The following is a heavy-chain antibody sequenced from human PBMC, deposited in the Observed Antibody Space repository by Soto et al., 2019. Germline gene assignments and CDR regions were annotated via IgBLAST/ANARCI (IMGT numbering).Heavy chain of an antibody. V-gene: IGHV4-34*01. CDR2: INHSGST. J-gene: IGHJ6*02. Sequence: KPSETLSLTCAVYGGSFSDYFWTWIRQPPGKGLEWIGEINHSGSTNFNPSLKSRVGISADTSRNQFSLRVTSGTAADTAVYYCAGREFASSSFHYYYYAVDVWGQGTTVTVSS. D-gene: IGHD6-6*01. CDR3: AGREFASSSFHYYYYAVDV. CDR1: GGSFSDYF.